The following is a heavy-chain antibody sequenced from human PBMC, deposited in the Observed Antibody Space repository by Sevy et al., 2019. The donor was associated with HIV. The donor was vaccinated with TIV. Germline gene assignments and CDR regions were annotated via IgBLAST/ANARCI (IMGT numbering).Heavy chain of an antibody. CDR1: GGTFVGHY. CDR3: ARTATVTISALDS. D-gene: IGHD4-17*01. V-gene: IGHV4-34*01. CDR2: MNHSGTV. J-gene: IGHJ4*02. Sequence: SETLSLTCGVFGGTFVGHYWTWIRQIPGKGLEWIGEMNHSGTVNYNPSLKSRVTMSVDTSNNQFSLRLNSVTAADTAVYYCARTATVTISALDSWGQGTLVTVSS.